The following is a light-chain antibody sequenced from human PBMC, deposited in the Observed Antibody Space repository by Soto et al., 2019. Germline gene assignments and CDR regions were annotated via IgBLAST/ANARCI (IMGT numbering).Light chain of an antibody. Sequence: DIRVTQSPPTLSASVGYRFTITCRASQTITTWMAWYQQKPGKAPKLLVYDASTLQSGVATRFSGSGSGTEFTLIISGLQPEDSATYYCQQYTNTNNPWMFGQGTKVDIK. CDR2: DAS. V-gene: IGKV1-5*01. CDR3: QQYTNTNNPWM. CDR1: QTITTW. J-gene: IGKJ1*01.